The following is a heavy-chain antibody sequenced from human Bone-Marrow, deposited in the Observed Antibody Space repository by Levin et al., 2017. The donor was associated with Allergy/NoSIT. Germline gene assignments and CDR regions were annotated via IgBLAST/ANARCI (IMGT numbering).Heavy chain of an antibody. CDR2: ISDNSYTR. D-gene: IGHD2-8*02. CDR3: AKDPPAVLGWYFDI. Sequence: GGSLRLSCAASGFTFSRYAMSWVRQAPGKGPEWVSFISDNSYTRHYADSVKGRFTISRDNSKNMLYLQMNSLRAEDTAIYYCAKDPPAVLGWYFDIWGRGTLVAVSS. J-gene: IGHJ2*01. V-gene: IGHV3-23*01. CDR1: GFTFSRYA.